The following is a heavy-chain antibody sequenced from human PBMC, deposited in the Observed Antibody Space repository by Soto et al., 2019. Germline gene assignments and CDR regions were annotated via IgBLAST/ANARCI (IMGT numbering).Heavy chain of an antibody. CDR2: ISRYGDFT. D-gene: IGHD3-22*01. CDR1: GFTFNIYA. CDR3: AKDRYLDHDSRGYLFDN. J-gene: IGHJ4*02. Sequence: EVQLLESGGDLIQPGGSLRLSCAASGFTFNIYAMTWVRQAPGKGLEWVSAISRYGDFTYYADSVEGRFTISRDNFKNTLYLQMNSLRAEDTAVSYCAKDRYLDHDSRGYLFDNWGQGTLVTVSS. V-gene: IGHV3-23*01.